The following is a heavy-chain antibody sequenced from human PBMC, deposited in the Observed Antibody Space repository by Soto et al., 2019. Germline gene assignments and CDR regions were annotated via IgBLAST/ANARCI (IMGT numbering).Heavy chain of an antibody. CDR1: GGSISGSTYS. V-gene: IGHV4-30-2*01. J-gene: IGHJ5*02. Sequence: PSETLSLTCGISGGSISGSTYSWNWIRQPPGKGLEWIGHIYHSGVTNYNPSLKSRVTISVDKANNRFSLRLNSVTAADTAVYYCARHCPAYCLASCGQGTLVTVSS. CDR2: IYHSGVT. CDR3: ARHCPAYCLAS. D-gene: IGHD2-21*01.